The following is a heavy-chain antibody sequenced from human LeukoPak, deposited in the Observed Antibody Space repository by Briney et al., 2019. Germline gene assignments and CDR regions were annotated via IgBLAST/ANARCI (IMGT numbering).Heavy chain of an antibody. J-gene: IGHJ4*02. CDR3: ARDPGVLWFREVDY. CDR1: GFTFSSYS. Sequence: GGSLRLSCAASGFTFSSYSMNWVRQAPGKGLEWVSSISSSSSYIYYADSVKGRFTISRGNAKNSLYLQMNSLRAEDTAVYYCARDPGVLWFREVDYWGQGTLVTVSS. D-gene: IGHD3-10*01. CDR2: ISSSSSYI. V-gene: IGHV3-21*01.